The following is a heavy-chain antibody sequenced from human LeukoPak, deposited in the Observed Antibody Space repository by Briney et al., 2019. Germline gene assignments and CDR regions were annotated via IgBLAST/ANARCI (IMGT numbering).Heavy chain of an antibody. CDR3: ARDSYGSGSYYNGNFDY. J-gene: IGHJ4*02. V-gene: IGHV3-21*01. CDR1: GFTFSSYS. Sequence: PGGSLRLSCAASGFTFSSYSMNWVRQAPGKGLEWVSSISSSSSYIYYADSVKGRFTISRDNAKNSLYLQMNSLRAEDTAVYYCARDSYGSGSYYNGNFDYWGQGTLVTVSS. CDR2: ISSSSSYI. D-gene: IGHD3-10*01.